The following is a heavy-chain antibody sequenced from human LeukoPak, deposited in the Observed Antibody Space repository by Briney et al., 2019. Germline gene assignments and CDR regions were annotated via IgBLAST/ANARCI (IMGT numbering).Heavy chain of an antibody. CDR1: GFTFSSYG. J-gene: IGHJ4*02. CDR3: AKAHYYGSGSPPWSFDY. V-gene: IGHV3-23*01. CDR2: ISGSGGST. Sequence: GGSLRLSCAASGFTFSSYGMSWVRQAPGKGLEWVSAISGSGGSTYYVDSVKGRFTISRDNSKNTLYLQMNSLRAEDTAVYYCAKAHYYGSGSPPWSFDYWGQGTLVTVSS. D-gene: IGHD3-10*01.